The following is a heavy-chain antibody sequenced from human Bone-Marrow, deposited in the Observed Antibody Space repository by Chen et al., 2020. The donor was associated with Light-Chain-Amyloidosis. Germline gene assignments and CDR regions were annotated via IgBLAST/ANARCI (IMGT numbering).Heavy chain of an antibody. V-gene: IGHV4-34*01. Sequence: QVQLQQWGAGLLKPSETLSLTCAVYGGSFSGYYWSWIRQPPGKGLEWIGEINHSGSTNYNPSLKSRVTISVDTSKNQFSLKLSSVTAADTAVYYCARGPNYYDSSGTSRSYNWFYPLGQGTLVTVSS. CDR2: INHSGST. D-gene: IGHD3-22*01. CDR1: GGSFSGYY. CDR3: ARGPNYYDSSGTSRSYNWFYP. J-gene: IGHJ5*02.